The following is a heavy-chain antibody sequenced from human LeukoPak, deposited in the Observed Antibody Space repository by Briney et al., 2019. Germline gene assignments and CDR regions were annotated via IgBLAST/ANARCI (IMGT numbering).Heavy chain of an antibody. CDR1: GGTFSSYA. Sequence: SVKVSCKASGGTFSSYAISWVRQAPGQGLEWMGRIIPILGIANYAQKFQGRVTITADKSTSTAYMELSSLRSEDTAVYYCARDPYGDYFDYWGQGTLVTVSS. CDR3: ARDPYGDYFDY. CDR2: IIPILGIA. J-gene: IGHJ4*02. D-gene: IGHD4-17*01. V-gene: IGHV1-69*04.